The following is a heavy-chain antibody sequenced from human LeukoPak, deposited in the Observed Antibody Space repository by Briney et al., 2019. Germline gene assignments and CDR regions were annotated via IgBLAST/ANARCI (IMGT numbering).Heavy chain of an antibody. Sequence: PGGSLRLSCAASGFTFSSYAMSWVRQAPGKGLEWVSAISGSGGSTYYADSVKGRFTISRDNSKTTLYLQMNSLRAEDTAVYYCAKDSSSGSINWFDPWGQGTLVTVSS. CDR2: ISGSGGST. J-gene: IGHJ5*02. D-gene: IGHD3-10*01. CDR3: AKDSSSGSINWFDP. CDR1: GFTFSSYA. V-gene: IGHV3-23*01.